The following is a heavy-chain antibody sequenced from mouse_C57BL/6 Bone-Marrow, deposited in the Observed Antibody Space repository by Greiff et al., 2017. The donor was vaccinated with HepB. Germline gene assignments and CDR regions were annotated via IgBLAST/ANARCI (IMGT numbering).Heavy chain of an antibody. J-gene: IGHJ4*01. D-gene: IGHD2-5*01. CDR2: INPSNGGT. CDR1: GYTFTSYW. Sequence: QVQLQQPGTELVKPGASVKLSCKASGYTFTSYWMHWVKQRPGPGLEWIGNINPSNGGTNYNEKFKSKATLTVDKSSSTAYMQLSSLTSEDSAVYYCARFGAYYSNYAYAMDYWGQGTSVTVSS. V-gene: IGHV1-53*01. CDR3: ARFGAYYSNYAYAMDY.